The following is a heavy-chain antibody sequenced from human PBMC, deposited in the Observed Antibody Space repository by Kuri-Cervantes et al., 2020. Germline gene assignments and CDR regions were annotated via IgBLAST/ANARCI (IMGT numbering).Heavy chain of an antibody. CDR3: AKDEQEWFETWGY. Sequence: GESLKISCAASGFTFSSYWMSWVHQAPGKGLEWVANIKQDGSEKYYVDSVKGRFTISRDNSKNTLYLQMNSLRAEDTAVYYCAKDEQEWFETWGYWGQGTLVTVSS. CDR1: GFTFSSYW. CDR2: IKQDGSEK. V-gene: IGHV3-7*03. J-gene: IGHJ4*02. D-gene: IGHD3-3*01.